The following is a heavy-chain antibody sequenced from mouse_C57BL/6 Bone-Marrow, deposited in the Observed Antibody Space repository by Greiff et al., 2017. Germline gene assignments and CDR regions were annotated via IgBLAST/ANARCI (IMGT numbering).Heavy chain of an antibody. J-gene: IGHJ1*03. Sequence: QVQLQQPGAELVRPGSSVKLSCKASGYTFTSYWMDWVKQRPGQGLEWIGNIYPSDSETHYNQKFKDKATLTVDKSSSTAYMQLSRLTSEDSAVYSCARLIRNGYFDVWGTGTTVTVSS. D-gene: IGHD2-4*01. CDR1: GYTFTSYW. CDR2: IYPSDSET. V-gene: IGHV1-61*01. CDR3: ARLIRNGYFDV.